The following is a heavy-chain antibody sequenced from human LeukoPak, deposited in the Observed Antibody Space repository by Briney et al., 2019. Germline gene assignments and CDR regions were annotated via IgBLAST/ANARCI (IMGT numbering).Heavy chain of an antibody. Sequence: PGGSLRLSCAASGFTFGTSTMNWVRQAPGKGLEWVSYISSGSSIIYYADSVKGRFTISRDNAKNSLYLQMSSLRDEDTAVYYCAKDPLWWGYYDSSGSNQYYFDYWGQGTLVTVSS. CDR3: AKDPLWWGYYDSSGSNQYYFDY. D-gene: IGHD3-22*01. V-gene: IGHV3-48*02. CDR1: GFTFGTST. CDR2: ISSGSSII. J-gene: IGHJ4*02.